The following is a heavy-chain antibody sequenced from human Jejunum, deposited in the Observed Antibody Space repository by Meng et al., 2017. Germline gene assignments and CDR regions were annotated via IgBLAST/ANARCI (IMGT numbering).Heavy chain of an antibody. CDR3: ARGRVVVTATPSVD. V-gene: IGHV3-21*01. J-gene: IGHJ4*01. Sequence: GESLKISCAASGFTFSSYSMNWVRQAPGKGLEWVSSISSSSSYADSVKGRFTISRDNAKNSLYLQMNSLRAEDTAVYYCARGRVVVTATPSVDGGQGNQV. CDR1: GFTFSSYS. CDR2: ISSSSS. D-gene: IGHD2-15*01.